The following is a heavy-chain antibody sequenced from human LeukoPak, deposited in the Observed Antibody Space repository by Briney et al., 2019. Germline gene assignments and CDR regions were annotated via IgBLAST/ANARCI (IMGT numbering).Heavy chain of an antibody. V-gene: IGHV3-53*01. Sequence: GGSLRLSCTASGFTVGNNYMNWVRQAPGKGLEWVSLIYSGGSTHYADSVKGRFTISRDNSKNTLYLQMNSLRVEDTAVYYCAKDLYYYESSGYWNFDYWGQGTLVTVSS. CDR3: AKDLYYYESSGYWNFDY. CDR2: IYSGGST. J-gene: IGHJ4*02. D-gene: IGHD3-22*01. CDR1: GFTVGNNY.